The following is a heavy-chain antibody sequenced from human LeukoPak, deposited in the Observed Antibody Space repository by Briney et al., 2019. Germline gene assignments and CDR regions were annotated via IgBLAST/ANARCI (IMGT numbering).Heavy chain of an antibody. Sequence: ASVQVSCKASGYTFTSYGISWVRQAPGQGLEWMGWISAYNGNTNYAQKLQGRVTMTTDTSTSTAYMELRSLRSDDTAVYYCARDRRSGYAELFDYWGQGTLVTVSS. CDR1: GYTFTSYG. V-gene: IGHV1-18*01. CDR2: ISAYNGNT. CDR3: ARDRRSGYAELFDY. D-gene: IGHD5-12*01. J-gene: IGHJ4*02.